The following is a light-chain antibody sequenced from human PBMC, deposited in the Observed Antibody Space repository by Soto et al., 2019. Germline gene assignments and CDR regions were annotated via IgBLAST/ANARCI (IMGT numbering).Light chain of an antibody. CDR3: QQYYSYPVL. J-gene: IGKJ4*01. Sequence: AIRMTQSPSSLSASTGDRVTITCRASQGISSYLAWYQQKPGKAPKLLIYAASTLQSGVPSRFSGSGSGTDFTLTISCLQSEDFATYYCQQYYSYPVLFGGGTKVEIK. CDR1: QGISSY. V-gene: IGKV1-8*01. CDR2: AAS.